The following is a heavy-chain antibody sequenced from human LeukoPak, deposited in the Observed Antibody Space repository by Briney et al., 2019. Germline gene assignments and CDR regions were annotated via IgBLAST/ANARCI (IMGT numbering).Heavy chain of an antibody. D-gene: IGHD5-18*01. V-gene: IGHV3-11*04. CDR2: ISSSGCTI. CDR1: GFTFSDYY. CDR3: ARGPDTVWGPL. Sequence: GGPLRLSCAASGFTFSDYYMSWIRQAPGKGLEGVSYISSSGCTIYYADSVKGRFTISRDNANNSLYLQMNSLRAEDTAVYYCARGPDTVWGPLWGQGTLVTVSS. J-gene: IGHJ4*02.